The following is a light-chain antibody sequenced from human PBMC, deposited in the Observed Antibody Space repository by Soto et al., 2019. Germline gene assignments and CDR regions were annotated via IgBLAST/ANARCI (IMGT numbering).Light chain of an antibody. CDR1: QTPNINF. CDR2: AVS. V-gene: IGKV3D-20*02. Sequence: EIVLTQSPATLSLSPGERATLSCRASQTPNINFLAWYQQKPGRAPRLLIAAVSHRTAGTPDRFSGSGSGTDFTLTIARLEPEDSAIYYCQQYSNTFRTFGQGTKVDIK. J-gene: IGKJ1*01. CDR3: QQYSNTFRT.